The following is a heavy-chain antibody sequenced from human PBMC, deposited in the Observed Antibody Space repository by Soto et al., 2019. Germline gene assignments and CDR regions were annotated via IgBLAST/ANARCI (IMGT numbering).Heavy chain of an antibody. J-gene: IGHJ4*02. Sequence: EVQLVESGGGLVQPGGSLRLSGAASGFTFSNYWRSWVRQAPGKGLEWVANIKQDGSQNYYVDSVKGRFTTSRDNTKNSFYLQMNSLRAEDTAVYYFARDHINGWKFDYWGRGTLVTVPS. V-gene: IGHV3-7*01. CDR2: IKQDGSQN. CDR1: GFTFSNYW. D-gene: IGHD6-19*01. CDR3: ARDHINGWKFDY.